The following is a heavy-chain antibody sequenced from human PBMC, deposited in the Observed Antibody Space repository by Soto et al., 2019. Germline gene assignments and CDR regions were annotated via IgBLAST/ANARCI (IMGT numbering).Heavy chain of an antibody. CDR3: ARSIVVVTALDY. V-gene: IGHV1-3*01. J-gene: IGHJ4*02. Sequence: ASVTVSWQAAGYAFTSYAMHWVRQAPGQRLEWMGWINAGNGNTKYSQKFQGRVTITRDTSASTAYMELSSLRSEDTAVYYCARSIVVVTALDYWGQGTLVTVSS. CDR1: GYAFTSYA. CDR2: INAGNGNT. D-gene: IGHD2-21*02.